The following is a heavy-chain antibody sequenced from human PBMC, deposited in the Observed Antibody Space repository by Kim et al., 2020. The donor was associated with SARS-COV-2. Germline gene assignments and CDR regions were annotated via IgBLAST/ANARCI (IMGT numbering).Heavy chain of an antibody. CDR3: ARDGTMVRGAYFQH. J-gene: IGHJ1*01. V-gene: IGHV3-30*04. Sequence: GSLRLSCAASGFTFSSYAMHWVRQAPGKGLEWVAVISYDGSNKYYADSVKGRFTISRDNSKNTLYLQMNSLRAEDTAVYYCARDGTMVRGAYFQHWGQGTLVTVSS. CDR1: GFTFSSYA. CDR2: ISYDGSNK. D-gene: IGHD3-10*01.